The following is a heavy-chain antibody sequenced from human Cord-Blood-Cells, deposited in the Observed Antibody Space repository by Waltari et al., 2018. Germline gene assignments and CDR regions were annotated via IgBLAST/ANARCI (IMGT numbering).Heavy chain of an antibody. J-gene: IGHJ4*02. V-gene: IGHV1-69*09. CDR2: IIPILGIA. Sequence: QVQLVQSGAEVKKRGSSVKVSCKASGGTFSSYAISCVRPAPGQGLEWMGRIIPILGIANYAQKFQGRVTITADKSTSTAYMELSSLRSEDTAVYYCARDPVRIAARPDYFDYWGQGTLVTVSS. CDR3: ARDPVRIAARPDYFDY. CDR1: GGTFSSYA. D-gene: IGHD6-6*01.